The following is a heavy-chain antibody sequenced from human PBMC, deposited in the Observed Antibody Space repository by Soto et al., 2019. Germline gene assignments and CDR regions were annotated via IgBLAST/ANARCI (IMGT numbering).Heavy chain of an antibody. V-gene: IGHV1-18*01. CDR2: ISAYNGNT. Sequence: VASVKVSCKASGYTFTSYGISWVRQAPGQGLEWMGWISAYNGNTNYAQKLQGRVTMTTDTSTSTAYMELRSLRSDDTAVYYCARGLTYYDYIWGSYRGTGAFDIWGQGTMVTVSS. D-gene: IGHD3-16*02. CDR1: GYTFTSYG. CDR3: ARGLTYYDYIWGSYRGTGAFDI. J-gene: IGHJ3*02.